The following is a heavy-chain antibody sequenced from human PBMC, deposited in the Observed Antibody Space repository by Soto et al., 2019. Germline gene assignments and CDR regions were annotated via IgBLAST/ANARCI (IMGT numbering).Heavy chain of an antibody. D-gene: IGHD3-10*01. CDR3: EKNIGGHGWGGGDV. J-gene: IGHJ6*02. CDR2: ISWNGGSS. V-gene: IGHV3-43*01. Sequence: EEQLVESGGAVVQPGGSLRLSCEASGFTFGSYTMHWVRQAPGKGLEWVSLISWNGGSSFYADSVKGRFTISRDNSRDSLYLQMNSLRPEDSALNYCEKNIGGHGWGGGDVWGHGTTVTVSS. CDR1: GFTFGSYT.